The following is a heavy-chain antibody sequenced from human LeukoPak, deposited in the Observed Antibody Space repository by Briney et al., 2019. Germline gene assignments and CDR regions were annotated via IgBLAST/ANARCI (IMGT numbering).Heavy chain of an antibody. Sequence: GGSLRLSCAASGFTFSSYWMHWDRQGPGKGLVWVSRINSDGSSTTYADSVKGRFTISRDDAKNTLYLQMNSLRAEDTAVYYCARGSYGYDYWGQGTLVTVSS. J-gene: IGHJ4*02. D-gene: IGHD5-18*01. V-gene: IGHV3-74*01. CDR1: GFTFSSYW. CDR3: ARGSYGYDY. CDR2: INSDGSST.